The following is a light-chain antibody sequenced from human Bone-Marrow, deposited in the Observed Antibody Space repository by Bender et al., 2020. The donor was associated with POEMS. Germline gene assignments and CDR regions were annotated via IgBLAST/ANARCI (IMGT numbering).Light chain of an antibody. CDR2: SSH. CDR3: AVWDDSLNGWV. V-gene: IGLV1-44*01. J-gene: IGLJ3*02. CDR1: SCNIGAHA. Sequence: QSVLTQPPSASGTPGQRVTISCSGGSCNIGAHAVNWYQHLPVTAPKLLIYSSHRRPSEVPDRFSGSRSGTSASLAIGGLQSEDEAYYYGAVWDDSLNGWVFGGGTKLTVL.